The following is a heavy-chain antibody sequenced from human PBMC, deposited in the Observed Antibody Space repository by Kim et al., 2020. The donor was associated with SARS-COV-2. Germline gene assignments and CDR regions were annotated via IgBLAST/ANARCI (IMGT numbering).Heavy chain of an antibody. J-gene: IGHJ4*02. D-gene: IGHD1-26*01. Sequence: GGSLRLSCVASGFDFSVYGFHWVRQAPGKGLEWVAVIWYDGTNEHYADSVRGRFSISRDNAKNTLYLQMNGLRADDTAVYYCARDQSETPGTSDFDHWGQGALVTVSS. CDR3: ARDQSETPGTSDFDH. CDR2: IWYDGTNE. V-gene: IGHV3-33*01. CDR1: GFDFSVYG.